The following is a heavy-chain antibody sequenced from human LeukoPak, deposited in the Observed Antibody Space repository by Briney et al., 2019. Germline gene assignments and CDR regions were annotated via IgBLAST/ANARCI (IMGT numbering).Heavy chain of an antibody. J-gene: IGHJ4*02. D-gene: IGHD3-9*01. CDR3: AKASRHDILIGLGYYFNF. Sequence: GGSLRLSCVASGFRFEDYAMHWVRHVPGKGLEWVSGLSWSSNSIVYADSVKGRFTISRDNAKNSLFLQMNSLRPEDTALYYCAKASRHDILIGLGYYFNFWGQGNLVIVSS. CDR1: GFRFEDYA. CDR2: LSWSSNSI. V-gene: IGHV3-9*01.